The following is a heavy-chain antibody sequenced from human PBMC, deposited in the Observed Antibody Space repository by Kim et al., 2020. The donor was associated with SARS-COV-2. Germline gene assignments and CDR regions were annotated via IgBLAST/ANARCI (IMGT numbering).Heavy chain of an antibody. V-gene: IGHV4-59*09. CDR2: T. J-gene: IGHJ4*02. Sequence: TNYNPPLRSRVTISVDTSKTMFSMKMRSVSAAETAVYYCARGSSSNFLDYWGQRTLVTVSS. D-gene: IGHD6-6*01. CDR3: ARGSSSNFLDY.